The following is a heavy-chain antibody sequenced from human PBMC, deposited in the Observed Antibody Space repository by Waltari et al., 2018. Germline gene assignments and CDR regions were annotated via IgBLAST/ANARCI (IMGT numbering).Heavy chain of an antibody. V-gene: IGHV4-39*07. CDR2: IYYSGGT. Sequence: QLQLQESGPGLVKPSETLSLTCTVSGGSISSSSYYWGWIRQPPGKGLEWIGSIYYSGGTSSNPSLKSRVTISVDTSKNQFSLKLSSVTAADTAVYYCAREGYCSGGSCPPVWGQGTLVTVSS. CDR3: AREGYCSGGSCPPV. J-gene: IGHJ4*02. CDR1: GGSISSSSYY. D-gene: IGHD2-15*01.